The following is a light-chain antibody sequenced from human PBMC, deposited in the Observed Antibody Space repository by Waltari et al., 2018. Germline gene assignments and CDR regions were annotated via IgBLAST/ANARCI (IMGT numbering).Light chain of an antibody. CDR3: QQYGSSPLT. Sequence: EIVLTQSPGTLPSSPGERATLSCRASQIVSSSYLAWYQQKPGQAPRLLIYGASSRATGIPDRFSGSGSGTDFTLTISRLEPEDFAVYYCQQYGSSPLTFGGGTKVEIK. CDR2: GAS. CDR1: QIVSSSY. V-gene: IGKV3-20*01. J-gene: IGKJ4*01.